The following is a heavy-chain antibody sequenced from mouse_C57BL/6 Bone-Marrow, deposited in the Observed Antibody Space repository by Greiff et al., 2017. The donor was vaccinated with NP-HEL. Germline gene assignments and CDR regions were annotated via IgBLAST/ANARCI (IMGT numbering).Heavy chain of an antibody. CDR2: INPNNGGT. J-gene: IGHJ4*01. CDR1: GYTFTDYN. V-gene: IGHV1-18*01. CDR3: ARSFGYEYGLYAMDY. Sequence: EVQLQQSGPELVKPGASVKIPCKASGYTFTDYNMDWVKQSHGKSLEWIGDINPNNGGTIYNQKFTGKATLTVDKSSSTAYMVLRSLASEDTAVYYCARSFGYEYGLYAMDYWGQGTSGTVSS. D-gene: IGHD2-4*01.